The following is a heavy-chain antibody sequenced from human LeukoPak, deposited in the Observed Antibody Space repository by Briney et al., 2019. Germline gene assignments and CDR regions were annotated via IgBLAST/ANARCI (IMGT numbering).Heavy chain of an antibody. J-gene: IGHJ3*02. Sequence: SVKASCKASGGTLSSYTISWVRQAPGQGLEWMGRIIPILGIANYAQKFQGRVTITADKSTSTAYMELSSLRSEDTAVYYCARGRGSGWFDAFDIWGQGTMVTVSS. CDR2: IIPILGIA. V-gene: IGHV1-69*02. CDR3: ARGRGSGWFDAFDI. CDR1: GGTLSSYT. D-gene: IGHD6-19*01.